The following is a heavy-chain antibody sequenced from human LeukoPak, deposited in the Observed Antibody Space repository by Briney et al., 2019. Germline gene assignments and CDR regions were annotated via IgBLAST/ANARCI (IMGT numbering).Heavy chain of an antibody. D-gene: IGHD3-16*02. CDR1: GFTFRSHA. V-gene: IGHV3-23*01. Sequence: GGSLRLSCVGSGFTFRSHAMSWVRQAPEKGLEFVSGIYENGGTTYYADSVKGRFSISRDNSKNTLYLQMDSLRGEDTAVYYCARQAGPNDYVWGSYRYPSPYGMDVWGRGTTVTVSS. CDR2: IYENGGTT. J-gene: IGHJ6*02. CDR3: ARQAGPNDYVWGSYRYPSPYGMDV.